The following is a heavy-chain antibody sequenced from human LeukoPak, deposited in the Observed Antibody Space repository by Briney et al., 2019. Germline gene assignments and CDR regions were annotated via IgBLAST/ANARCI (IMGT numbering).Heavy chain of an antibody. D-gene: IGHD3-16*01. CDR3: ARVQGFSYTYDWFDP. Sequence: SETLSLTCSVSGVSISSHYWSWIRQTAGKGLEWIGRLYISGGTNYNPSLKSRVTMSVDTSENQFSLRLSSVTAADTAVYYCARVQGFSYTYDWFDPWGQGTLVTVSS. V-gene: IGHV4-4*07. J-gene: IGHJ5*02. CDR1: GVSISSHY. CDR2: LYISGGT.